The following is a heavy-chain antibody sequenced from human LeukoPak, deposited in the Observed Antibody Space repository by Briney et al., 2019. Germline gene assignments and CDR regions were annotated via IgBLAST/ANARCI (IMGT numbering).Heavy chain of an antibody. CDR3: ARQLEGGDILTGYAFDI. CDR1: GYSFTSYW. D-gene: IGHD3-9*01. CDR2: IYPGDSDT. J-gene: IGHJ3*02. V-gene: IGHV5-51*01. Sequence: GESLKISCKGSGYSFTSYWIGWVRQMPGKGLEWMGIIYPGDSDTRYSPSFQGQVTISADKSISTAYLQWSSLKASDTAMYYCARQLEGGDILTGYAFDIWGQGTMVTVSS.